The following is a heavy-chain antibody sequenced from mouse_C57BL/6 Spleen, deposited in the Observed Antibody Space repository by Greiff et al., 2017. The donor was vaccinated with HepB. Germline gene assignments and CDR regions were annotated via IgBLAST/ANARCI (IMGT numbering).Heavy chain of an antibody. Sequence: QVQLQQPGAELVKPGASVKLSCKASGYTFTSYWMQWVKQRPGQGLEWIGEIDPSDSYTNYNQKFKGKATLTVDTSSSTAYMRLSSLTSEDSAVSYCARHGSIYEDDYWGQGTTLTVSS. CDR3: ARHGSIYEDDY. J-gene: IGHJ2*01. D-gene: IGHD1-1*01. V-gene: IGHV1-50*01. CDR2: IDPSDSYT. CDR1: GYTFTSYW.